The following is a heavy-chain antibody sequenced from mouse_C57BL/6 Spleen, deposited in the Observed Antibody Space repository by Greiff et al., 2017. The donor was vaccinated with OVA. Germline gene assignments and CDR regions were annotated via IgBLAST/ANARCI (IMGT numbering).Heavy chain of an antibody. CDR1: GYTFTSYW. Sequence: VQLQQPGAELVKPGASVKLSCKASGYTFTSYWMHWVKQRPGRGLEWIGRIDPNSGGTKYNEKFKSKATLTVDKPSSTAYMQLSSLTSEDSAVYYCASPYDYDEHYAMDYWGQGTSVTVSS. D-gene: IGHD2-4*01. J-gene: IGHJ4*01. CDR3: ASPYDYDEHYAMDY. V-gene: IGHV1-72*01. CDR2: IDPNSGGT.